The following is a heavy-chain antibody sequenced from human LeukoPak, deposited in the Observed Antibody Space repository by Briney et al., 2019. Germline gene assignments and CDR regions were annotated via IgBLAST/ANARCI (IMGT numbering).Heavy chain of an antibody. CDR3: ARELDDYGGNSPFDY. CDR2: INPSSGST. V-gene: IGHV1-46*01. D-gene: IGHD4-23*01. CDR1: GYTFTSCY. J-gene: IGHJ4*02. Sequence: ASVKVSCKASGYTFTSCYMHRVRQAPGQGLEWMGIINPSSGSTNYAQKFQGRVTMTRDTSTSTVYMELSSLRSEDTAIYYCARELDDYGGNSPFDYWGQGTLVTVSS.